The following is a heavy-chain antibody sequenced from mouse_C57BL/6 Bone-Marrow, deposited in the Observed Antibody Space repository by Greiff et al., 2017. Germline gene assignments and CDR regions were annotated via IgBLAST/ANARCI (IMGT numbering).Heavy chain of an antibody. Sequence: EVQVVESGGDLVKPGGSLKLSCAASGFTFSSYGMSWVRQTPDKRLEWVATISSGGSYTYYPDSVKGRFTISRDNAKNTLYLQMSSLKSEDTAMYYCARHTRFPYYFDYWGQGTTLTVSS. CDR1: GFTFSSYG. J-gene: IGHJ2*01. CDR2: ISSGGSYT. CDR3: ARHTRFPYYFDY. V-gene: IGHV5-6*01.